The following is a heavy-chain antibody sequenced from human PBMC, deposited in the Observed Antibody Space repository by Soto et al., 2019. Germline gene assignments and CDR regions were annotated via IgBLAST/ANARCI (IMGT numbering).Heavy chain of an antibody. D-gene: IGHD3-16*01. CDR2: ISSSSSYI. J-gene: IGHJ6*02. Sequence: EVQLVESGGGLVKPGGSLRLSCAASGFTFSSYSMNWVRQAPGKGLEWVSSISSSSSYIYYADSVKGRFTISRDNAKNSRIRQMNSLRAEGTGVYYCAGGHDGGPPGGGGMDVWGQGTTVTVSS. CDR1: GFTFSSYS. V-gene: IGHV3-21*01. CDR3: AGGHDGGPPGGGGMDV.